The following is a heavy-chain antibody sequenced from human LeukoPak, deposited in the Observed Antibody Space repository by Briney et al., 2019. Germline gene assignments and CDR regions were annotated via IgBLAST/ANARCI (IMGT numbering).Heavy chain of an antibody. CDR1: GFTFSSYA. Sequence: GGSLRLSCAASGFTFSSYAMHWVRQAPGKGLEWVAVISYDGSNKYYADSVKGRFTISRDNSKNTLYLQMNSLRAEDTAAYYCARAIVGGKYFDYWGQGTLSPSPQ. D-gene: IGHD1-26*01. CDR2: ISYDGSNK. V-gene: IGHV3-30-3*01. CDR3: ARAIVGGKYFDY. J-gene: IGHJ4*02.